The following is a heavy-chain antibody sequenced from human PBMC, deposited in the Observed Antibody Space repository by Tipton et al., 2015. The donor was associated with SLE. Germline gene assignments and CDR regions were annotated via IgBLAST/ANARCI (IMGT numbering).Heavy chain of an antibody. J-gene: IGHJ3*02. V-gene: IGHV1-46*01. CDR3: ARDPGGVATAFDI. CDR1: GYTSTSYY. Sequence: QLVQSGAEVKKPGASVKVSCKASGYTSTSYYMHWVRQAPGQGLEWMGIINPSGGSTSYAQKFQGRVTMTRDTSTSTVYMELSSLRSEDTAVYYCARDPGGVATAFDIWGQGTMVTVSS. CDR2: INPSGGST. D-gene: IGHD5-12*01.